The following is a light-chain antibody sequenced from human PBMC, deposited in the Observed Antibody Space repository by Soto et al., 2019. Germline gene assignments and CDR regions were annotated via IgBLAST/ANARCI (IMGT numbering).Light chain of an antibody. Sequence: DIQMTQSPSSLSASVGDRVTITCQASQDISNYLNWYQQKPGKAPKLLIYDASNLETGVTSRFSGSVSGTDFTVTISSLQPEDIATYYCQQYDNLHLTFGGGTKVEIK. CDR1: QDISNY. CDR3: QQYDNLHLT. J-gene: IGKJ4*01. CDR2: DAS. V-gene: IGKV1-33*01.